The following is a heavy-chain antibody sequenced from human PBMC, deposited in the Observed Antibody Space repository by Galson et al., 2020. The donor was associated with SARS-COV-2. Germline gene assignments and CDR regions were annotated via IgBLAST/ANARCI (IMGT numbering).Heavy chain of an antibody. J-gene: IGHJ3*02. CDR2: ISGSGGST. CDR3: AKDRSGYYYVGAFDI. Sequence: GGSLRLSCAASGFTFSSYAMSWVRHAPGTGLEWVSAISGSGGSTYYADSVKGRFTISRDNSKNTLYLQMNSLRAEDTAVYYCAKDRSGYYYVGAFDIWGQGTMVTVSS. V-gene: IGHV3-23*01. CDR1: GFTFSSYA. D-gene: IGHD3-22*01.